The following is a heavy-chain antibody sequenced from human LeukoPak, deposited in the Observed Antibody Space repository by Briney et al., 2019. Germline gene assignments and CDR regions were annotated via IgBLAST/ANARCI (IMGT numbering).Heavy chain of an antibody. CDR2: IEHDGNEK. CDR1: GFIFSDYW. D-gene: IGHD3-22*01. Sequence: GGSLRLSCAASGFIFSDYWMSWVRQAPGKGLEWVANIEHDGNEKYYVDSVKGRFTISRDNAENSLYLQMNSLRPEDTAVYYCARDRPAHYYDSSGYSDYWGQGTLVTVSS. CDR3: ARDRPAHYYDSSGYSDY. V-gene: IGHV3-7*01. J-gene: IGHJ4*02.